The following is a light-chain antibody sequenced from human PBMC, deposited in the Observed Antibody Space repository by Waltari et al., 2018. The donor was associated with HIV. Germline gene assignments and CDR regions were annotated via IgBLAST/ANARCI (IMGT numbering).Light chain of an antibody. CDR2: KDS. J-gene: IGLJ3*02. V-gene: IGLV3-27*01. Sequence: SYELTQPSSVSVSPGQTARITCSGDLLAKKKYVRGFQQKPGQAPVLVMYKDSERPSGIPARFSGSSSGTTVSLTIGGAQVDDEADYYCYSAADNSGLFGGGTKLTVL. CDR1: LLAKKKY. CDR3: YSAADNSGL.